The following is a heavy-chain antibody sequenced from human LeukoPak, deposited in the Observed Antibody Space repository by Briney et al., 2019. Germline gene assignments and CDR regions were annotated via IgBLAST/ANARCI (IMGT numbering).Heavy chain of an antibody. CDR2: INHSGST. D-gene: IGHD5-24*01. CDR3: ARLGRWLQFIDY. J-gene: IGHJ4*02. Sequence: KPSETLSLTCAVYGGSFSGYYWSWIRQPPGKGLEWIGEINHSGSTNYNPSLKSRVTISVDTSKNQFSLKLSSVTAADTAVYYCARLGRWLQFIDYWGQGTLVTVSS. CDR1: GGSFSGYY. V-gene: IGHV4-34*01.